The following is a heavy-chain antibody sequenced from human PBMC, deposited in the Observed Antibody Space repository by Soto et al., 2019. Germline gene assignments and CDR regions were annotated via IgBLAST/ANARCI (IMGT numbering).Heavy chain of an antibody. V-gene: IGHV4-59*01. CDR1: GGSISSYY. CDR2: IYYSGST. Sequence: QVQLQESGPGLVKPSETLSLTCTVSGGSISSYYWSWIRQPPGKGLEWIGYIYYSGSTNYNPSLKSRVTISVATSKNQFSLKLSSVTAADTAVYYCARVTRYYYYMDVWGKGTTVTVSS. CDR3: ARVTRYYYYMDV. J-gene: IGHJ6*03.